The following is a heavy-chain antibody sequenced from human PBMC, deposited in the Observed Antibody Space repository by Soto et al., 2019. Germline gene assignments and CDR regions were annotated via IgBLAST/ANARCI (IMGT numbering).Heavy chain of an antibody. CDR1: GASISRGAYY. V-gene: IGHV4-31*03. J-gene: IGHJ6*02. Sequence: QVQLQESGPGLVKPSQTLSLTCTVSGASISRGAYYWSWIRQHPGKGLEWIGHMYYSGTTYYNPSLKTRVILSVDTSKNQFSLKLTSVTAADTDVFFCARASITMARGPYMDVWGQGTTVTVSS. CDR3: ARASITMARGPYMDV. D-gene: IGHD3-10*01. CDR2: MYYSGTT.